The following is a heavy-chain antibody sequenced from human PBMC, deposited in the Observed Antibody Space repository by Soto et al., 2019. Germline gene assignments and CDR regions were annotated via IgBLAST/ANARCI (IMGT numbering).Heavy chain of an antibody. D-gene: IGHD2-15*01. CDR2: ISSSSSTI. J-gene: IGHJ5*02. CDR3: ALWGLLSTRNGSRFDP. Sequence: GESLKISCAASGFTFSSYSMNWVRQAPGKGLEWVSYISSSSSTIYYADSVKGRFTISRDNAKNSLYLQMNSLRDEDTAVYYCALWGLLSTRNGSRFDPCGQGTLVTVSS. CDR1: GFTFSSYS. V-gene: IGHV3-48*02.